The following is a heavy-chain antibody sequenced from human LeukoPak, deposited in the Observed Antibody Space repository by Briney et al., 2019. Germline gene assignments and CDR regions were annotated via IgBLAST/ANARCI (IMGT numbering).Heavy chain of an antibody. CDR1: GFTCSSYS. D-gene: IGHD1-26*01. J-gene: IGHJ4*02. V-gene: IGHV3-21*01. Sequence: GGSLRLSCAASGFTCSSYSMNWVRQAPGKGLEWVSSISSSSSYIYYADSVKGRFTISRDNAKNSLYLQMNSLRAEDTAVYYCAREVVGATGEYWGQGTLVTVSS. CDR3: AREVVGATGEY. CDR2: ISSSSSYI.